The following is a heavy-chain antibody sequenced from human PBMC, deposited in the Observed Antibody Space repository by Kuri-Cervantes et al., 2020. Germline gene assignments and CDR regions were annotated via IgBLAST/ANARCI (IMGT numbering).Heavy chain of an antibody. CDR3: ARENGSGSYYNWFDP. CDR2: INHSGNT. CDR1: GGSFSDYY. Sequence: GSLRLSCAVYGGSFSDYYWSWIRQPPGKGLEWIGAINHSGNTNYNPSLKSRVIISADTSKNQFSLKLSSVTAADTAVYYCARENGSGSYYNWFDPWGQGTLVTVSS. V-gene: IGHV4-34*01. J-gene: IGHJ5*02. D-gene: IGHD3-10*01.